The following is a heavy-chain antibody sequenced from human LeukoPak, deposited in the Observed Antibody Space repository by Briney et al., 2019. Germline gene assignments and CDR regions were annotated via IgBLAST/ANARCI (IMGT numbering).Heavy chain of an antibody. CDR3: ARKPNYYGLDV. CDR1: GGSISSYY. Sequence: SETLSLTCTVSGGSISSYYWSWIRQPPGKGLEWIGYIYYTGSTDYNPSLKSRVAISVDTSKNQFSLKLSSVTAADTAVYYCARKPNYYGLDVWGQGITVTVSS. V-gene: IGHV4-59*01. CDR2: IYYTGST. J-gene: IGHJ6*02.